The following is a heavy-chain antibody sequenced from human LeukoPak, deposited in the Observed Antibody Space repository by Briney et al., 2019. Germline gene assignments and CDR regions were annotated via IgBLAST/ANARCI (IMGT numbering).Heavy chain of an antibody. V-gene: IGHV4-61*01. Sequence: KTSETLSLTCTVSGGSISSGTYYWSWIRQPPGKGLEWIGYIYYSGSTNYNPSLKSRVTISVDTSKNQFSLKLSSVTAADTAVYYCARGAGRGWLQLDAFDIWGQGTMVTVSS. J-gene: IGHJ3*02. CDR2: IYYSGST. CDR3: ARGAGRGWLQLDAFDI. D-gene: IGHD5-24*01. CDR1: GGSISSGTYY.